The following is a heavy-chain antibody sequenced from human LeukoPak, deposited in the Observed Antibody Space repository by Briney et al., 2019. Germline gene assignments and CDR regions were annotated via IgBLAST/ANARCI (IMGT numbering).Heavy chain of an antibody. CDR3: ARELRYFDWLLPEGAFDI. CDR1: GYTFTSYD. Sequence: ASVKVSCKASGYTFTSYDINWVRQATGQGLEWMGWMNHNSGNTGYAQKFQGRVTMTRNTSISTAYMELSSLRSEDTAVYYCARELRYFDWLLPEGAFDIWGQGTMVTVSS. J-gene: IGHJ3*02. D-gene: IGHD3-9*01. CDR2: MNHNSGNT. V-gene: IGHV1-8*01.